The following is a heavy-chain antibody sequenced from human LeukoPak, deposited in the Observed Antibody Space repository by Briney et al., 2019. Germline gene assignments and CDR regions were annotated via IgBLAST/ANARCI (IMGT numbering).Heavy chain of an antibody. J-gene: IGHJ6*03. D-gene: IGHD3-3*01. CDR2: IRYDGSNK. CDR1: GFTFSSYG. CDR3: ARDLLSGYTHYYYMDV. V-gene: IGHV3-30*02. Sequence: GGSLRLSCAASGFTFSSYGMHWVRQAPGKGLEWVAFIRYDGSNKYYADSVKGRFTISRDNSKNTLYLQMNSLRAEDTAVYYCARDLLSGYTHYYYMDVWGKGTTVTVSS.